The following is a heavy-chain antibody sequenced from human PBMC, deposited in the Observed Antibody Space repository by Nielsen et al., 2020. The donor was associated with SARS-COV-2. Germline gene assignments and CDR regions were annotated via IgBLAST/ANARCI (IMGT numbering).Heavy chain of an antibody. CDR2: INPSGGTT. Sequence: WVRQAPGQGLEWMGIINPSGGTTTYAQKFQGRVTMSRDTPTSTVYMELRSLRSEDTAVYYCARDRLYYYDSSGYMDVWGQGTTVTVSS. J-gene: IGHJ6*02. D-gene: IGHD3-22*01. V-gene: IGHV1-46*01. CDR3: ARDRLYYYDSSGYMDV.